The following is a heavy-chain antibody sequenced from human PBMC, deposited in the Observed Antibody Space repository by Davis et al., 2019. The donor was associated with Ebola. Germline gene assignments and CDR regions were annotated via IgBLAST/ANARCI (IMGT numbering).Heavy chain of an antibody. CDR1: GFTFRSYW. D-gene: IGHD3-16*01. Sequence: GSLRPSCAASGFTFRSYWMSWVRQAPGKGLEWVANIKHDGSEKYYVDSVKGRFTISRDNAKNSLYLQMNSLRVEDTAVYYCARGIMKYYFEYWGQGSLVTVSP. CDR2: IKHDGSEK. J-gene: IGHJ4*02. V-gene: IGHV3-7*01. CDR3: ARGIMKYYFEY.